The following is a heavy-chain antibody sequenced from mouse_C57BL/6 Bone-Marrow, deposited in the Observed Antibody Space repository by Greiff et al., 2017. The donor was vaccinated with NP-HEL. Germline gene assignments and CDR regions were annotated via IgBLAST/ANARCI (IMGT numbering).Heavy chain of an antibody. CDR2: IYPGSGST. V-gene: IGHV1-55*01. Sequence: QVQLQQPGAELVKPGASVKMSCKASGYTFTSYWITWVKQRPGQGLEWIGDIYPGSGSTNYNEKFKGKATLTADKSSSTAYMELRSLTSEDSAVYFCAGAGYYRTYWGQGTLVTVSA. CDR3: AGAGYYRTY. J-gene: IGHJ3*01. D-gene: IGHD2-3*01. CDR1: GYTFTSYW.